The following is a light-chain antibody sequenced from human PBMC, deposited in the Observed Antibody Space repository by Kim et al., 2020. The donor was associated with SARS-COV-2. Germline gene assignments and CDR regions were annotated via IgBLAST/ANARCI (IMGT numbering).Light chain of an antibody. CDR1: QSVSTN. CDR3: QHYNEWPPWT. CDR2: GTS. Sequence: SPAERATLSCRASQSVSTNLAWYRQRPGQAPRLLIFGTSTRATGIPARFSGSGSGTEFTLTISSLQSEDFAVYYCQHYNEWPPWTFGQGTKVDIK. V-gene: IGKV3-15*01. J-gene: IGKJ1*01.